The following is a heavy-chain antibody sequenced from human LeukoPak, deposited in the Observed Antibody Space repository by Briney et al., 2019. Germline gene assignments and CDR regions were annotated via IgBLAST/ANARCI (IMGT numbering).Heavy chain of an antibody. CDR2: ISGSGGST. Sequence: PSETLSLTCTVSGGSISSSSYYWGWIRQAPGKGLEWVSAISGSGGSTYYADSVKGRFTISRDNSKNTLYLQMNSLRAEDTAVYYCAKGATAVVVVAATFDYWGQGTLVTVSS. CDR3: AKGATAVVVVAATFDY. V-gene: IGHV3-23*01. D-gene: IGHD2-15*01. CDR1: GGSISSSSYY. J-gene: IGHJ4*02.